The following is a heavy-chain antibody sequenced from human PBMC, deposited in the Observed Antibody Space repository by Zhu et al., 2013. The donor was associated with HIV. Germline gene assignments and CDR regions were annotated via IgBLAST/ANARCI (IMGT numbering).Heavy chain of an antibody. CDR3: AREGLSYYYDSSGYSQDYYYGMDV. D-gene: IGHD3-22*01. CDR1: GGTFSSYA. Sequence: QVQLVQSGAEVKKPGSSVKVSCKASGGTFSSYAISWVRQAPGQGLEWMGGIIPIFGTANYAQKFQGRVTITADKSTSTAYMELSSLRSEDTAVYYCAREGLSYYYDSSGYSQDYYYGMDVWGRRDTVTVSS. J-gene: IGHJ6*02. CDR2: IIPIFGTA. V-gene: IGHV1-69*06.